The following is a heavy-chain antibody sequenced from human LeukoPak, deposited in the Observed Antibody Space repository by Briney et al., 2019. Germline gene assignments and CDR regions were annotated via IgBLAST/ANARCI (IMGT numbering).Heavy chain of an antibody. V-gene: IGHV1-18*04. Sequence: ASVKVSCKASGYTFTSYGISWVRQAPGQGVEWMGWISAYNGNTNYAQKLQGRVTMTTDTSTSTAYMELRSLRSDDTAVYYCAILGGPDSSGWYVVDYWGQGTLVTVSS. D-gene: IGHD6-19*01. J-gene: IGHJ4*02. CDR1: GYTFTSYG. CDR3: AILGGPDSSGWYVVDY. CDR2: ISAYNGNT.